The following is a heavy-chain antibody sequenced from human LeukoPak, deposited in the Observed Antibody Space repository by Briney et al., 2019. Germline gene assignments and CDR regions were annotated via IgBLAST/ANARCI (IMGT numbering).Heavy chain of an antibody. CDR3: RKDKGGNGSGSYIWAGMDV. J-gene: IGHJ6*02. CDR2: ISWNSGNI. CDR1: GFSFEDYA. V-gene: IGHV3-9*01. Sequence: GGSLRLSCAASGFSFEDYAMHWVRQAPGKGLEWVSGISWNSGNIGYADSVKGRFTISRDNAKNSLYLQMNSLRAEDTALYYCRKDKGGNGSGSYIWAGMDVWGQGTTVTVSS. D-gene: IGHD3-10*01.